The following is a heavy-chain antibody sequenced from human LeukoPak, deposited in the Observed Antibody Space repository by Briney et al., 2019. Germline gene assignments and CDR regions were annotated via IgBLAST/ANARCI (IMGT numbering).Heavy chain of an antibody. D-gene: IGHD1-1*01. V-gene: IGHV4-59*01. CDR2: IYYSGST. CDR3: ARIVLSLERQYYYCYMDV. CDR1: GGSISSYY. J-gene: IGHJ6*03. Sequence: SETPSLTCTVSGGSISSYYWSWIRQPPGKGLEWIGYIYYSGSTNYNPSLKSRVTISVDTSKNQFSLKLSSVTAADTAVYYCARIVLSLERQYYYCYMDVWGKGTTVTVSS.